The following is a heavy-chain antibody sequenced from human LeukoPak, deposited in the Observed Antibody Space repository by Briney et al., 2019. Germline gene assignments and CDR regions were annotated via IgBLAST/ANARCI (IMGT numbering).Heavy chain of an antibody. Sequence: PGGSLRLSCAASGFTFSSYSMNWVRQAPGKGLEWVSAISGSGGSTYYADSVKGRFTISRDNSKNTLYLQMNSLRAEDTAVYYCAKELLWFGESLDYWGQGTLVTVSS. CDR1: GFTFSSYS. J-gene: IGHJ4*02. V-gene: IGHV3-23*01. CDR2: ISGSGGST. D-gene: IGHD3-10*01. CDR3: AKELLWFGESLDY.